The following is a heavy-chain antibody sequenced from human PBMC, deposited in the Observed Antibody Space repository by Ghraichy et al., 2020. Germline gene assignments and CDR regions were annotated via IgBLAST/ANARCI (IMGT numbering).Heavy chain of an antibody. CDR2: IIPIFGTA. CDR3: ASEEGQLGSSYYYYGMDV. CDR1: GGTFSSYA. D-gene: IGHD6-6*01. V-gene: IGHV1-69*13. Sequence: SVKVSCKASGGTFSSYAISWVRQAPAQGLEWMGGIIPIFGTANYAQKFQGRVTITADESTSTAYMELSSLRSEDTAVYYCASEEGQLGSSYYYYGMDVWGQGTTVTVSS. J-gene: IGHJ6*02.